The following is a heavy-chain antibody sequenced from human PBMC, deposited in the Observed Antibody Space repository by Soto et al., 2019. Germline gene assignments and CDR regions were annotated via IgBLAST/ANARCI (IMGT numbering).Heavy chain of an antibody. Sequence: VQLLESGGGLVQPGGSLRLSCAASGFSFSGYAMSWVRQAPGKGLEWMGGSIPIFRTANYAQKFQGRVTITADESTSTVYMELSSLRSEDTAVYYCARGGQHRKASYNYEMDVWGQGTTVTVSS. D-gene: IGHD6-13*01. V-gene: IGHV1-69*01. CDR2: SIPIFRTA. CDR3: ARGGQHRKASYNYEMDV. CDR1: GFSFSGYA. J-gene: IGHJ6*01.